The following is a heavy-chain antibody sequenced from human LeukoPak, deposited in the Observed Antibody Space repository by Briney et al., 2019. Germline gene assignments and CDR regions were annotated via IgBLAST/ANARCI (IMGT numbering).Heavy chain of an antibody. V-gene: IGHV4-4*07. D-gene: IGHD2-21*02. CDR3: ARIKCGGDCRGYYYYYHMDV. CDR1: GGSISSYY. Sequence: PSETLSLTCTVSGGSISSYYWSWIRPPAGKGLEWIGRIYTSGSTNYNPSLKSRLTISVDTSKNQFSLKLRSVTAADTAVYYCARIKCGGDCRGYYYYYHMDVWGKGTTATISS. CDR2: IYTSGST. J-gene: IGHJ6*03.